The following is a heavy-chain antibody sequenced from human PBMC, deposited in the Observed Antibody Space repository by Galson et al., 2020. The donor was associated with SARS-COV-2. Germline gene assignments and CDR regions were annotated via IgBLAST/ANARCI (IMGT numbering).Heavy chain of an antibody. V-gene: IGHV4-59*01. Sequence: SETLSLTCPVSGGSLSTSYWSWIRQPPGKGLEWIGYIYYSGSTNYNPSLKSRDTISVDTSKNQFSLKLSSVTAADTAVYYCARGFDYWGQGTLGTVSS. CDR1: GGSLSTSY. CDR3: ARGFDY. CDR2: IYYSGST. J-gene: IGHJ4*02.